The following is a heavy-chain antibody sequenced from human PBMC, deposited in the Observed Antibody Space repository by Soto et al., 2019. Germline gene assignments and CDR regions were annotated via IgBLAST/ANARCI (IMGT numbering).Heavy chain of an antibody. J-gene: IGHJ4*02. CDR2: ISYDGSNK. CDR3: AKDNYDILTGYYNGPQYFDY. Sequence: GGSLGLSCAASGFTFSSYGMHWVRQAPGKGLEWVAVISYDGSNKYYADSVKGRFTISRDNSKNTLYLQMNSLRAEDTAVYYCAKDNYDILTGYYNGPQYFDYWGQGTLVTVSS. CDR1: GFTFSSYG. V-gene: IGHV3-30*18. D-gene: IGHD3-9*01.